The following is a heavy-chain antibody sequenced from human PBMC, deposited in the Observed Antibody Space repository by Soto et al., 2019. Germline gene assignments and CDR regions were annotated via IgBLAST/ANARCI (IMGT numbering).Heavy chain of an antibody. CDR2: IYHSGST. CDR3: ARGGLVVPAANYYYYYMDV. D-gene: IGHD2-2*01. Sequence: QVQLQESSPGLVKPSGTLSLTCAVSSGSISSSNWWSWVRQPPGKGLEWIGEIYHSGSTNYNPSLKSRVTISVDKSKNQFSLKLSSVTAADTAVYYCARGGLVVPAANYYYYYMDVWGKGTTVTVSS. CDR1: SGSISSSNW. J-gene: IGHJ6*03. V-gene: IGHV4-4*02.